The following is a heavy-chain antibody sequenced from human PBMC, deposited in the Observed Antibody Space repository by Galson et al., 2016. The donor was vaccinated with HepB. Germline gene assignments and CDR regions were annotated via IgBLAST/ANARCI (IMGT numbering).Heavy chain of an antibody. Sequence: TLSLTCTVSGGSISSGGYYWSWIRQHPEKGLEWIGDIYYSGPTYFNPSLKSRVTILVNTSKNQFSLNLNSVTAADTAVYFCARGSGLITLPQGVLHNWFDPWGQGSLVTVSS. CDR2: IYYSGPT. CDR1: GGSISSGGYY. CDR3: ARGSGLITLPQGVLHNWFDP. J-gene: IGHJ5*02. V-gene: IGHV4-31*03. D-gene: IGHD3-10*01.